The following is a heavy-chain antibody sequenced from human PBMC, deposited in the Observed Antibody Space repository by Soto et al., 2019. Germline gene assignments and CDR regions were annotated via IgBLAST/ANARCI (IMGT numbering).Heavy chain of an antibody. CDR1: GFSLSTSGVG. D-gene: IGHD1-1*01. J-gene: IGHJ4*02. CDR2: IYWDDDK. V-gene: IGHV2-5*02. CDR3: EHRHPYGMGTYYFDY. Sequence: SGPTLVNPTQTLTLTCTFSGFSLSTSGVGVGWIRQPPGKALEWLAVIYWDDDKRYSPSLKSRLTITKDTSKNQVVLTVTNMDPLDTATYYCEHRHPYGMGTYYFDYWGQGTLVTVSS.